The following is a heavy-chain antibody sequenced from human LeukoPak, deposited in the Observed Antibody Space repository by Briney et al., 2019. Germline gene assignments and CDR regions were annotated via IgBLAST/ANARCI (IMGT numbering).Heavy chain of an antibody. D-gene: IGHD1-26*01. J-gene: IGHJ4*02. V-gene: IGHV3-74*01. CDR1: GFTFSNYW. CDR3: ARDGARLDY. Sequence: GGSLRLSCAASGFTFSNYWMHWVRQVPGKGLVWVSRIGNDGSSTTHADSVKGRFTISRDNAKSTLYLQMNSLRAEDTAVYYCARDGARLDYWGQGTLVTVSS. CDR2: IGNDGSST.